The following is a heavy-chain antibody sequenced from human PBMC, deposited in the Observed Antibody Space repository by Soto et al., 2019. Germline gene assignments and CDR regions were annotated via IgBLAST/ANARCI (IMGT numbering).Heavy chain of an antibody. CDR2: IYYSGST. J-gene: IGHJ5*02. CDR3: ARLIYDRPRFDP. D-gene: IGHD3-3*01. V-gene: IGHV4-59*08. CDR1: GGSISSYY. Sequence: PSETLSLTCTVSGGSISSYYWSWIRQPPGKGLEWIGYIYYSGSTNYNPSLKSRVTISVGTSKNQFSLKLSSVTAADTAVYYCARLIYDRPRFDPWGQGTLVTVSS.